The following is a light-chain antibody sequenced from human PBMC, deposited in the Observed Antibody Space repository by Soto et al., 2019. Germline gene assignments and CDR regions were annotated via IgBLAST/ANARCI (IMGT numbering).Light chain of an antibody. CDR2: GTS. CDR3: QQYDTYTRT. CDR1: QDVSSSY. J-gene: IGKJ2*01. Sequence: EIVMTQSPCTLALSPGGRSNLSCRASQDVSSSYLDWYQKKLGNAPRLLMYGTSNRATGIPDRLSGSGYGTDLTLTISRMEDEDFAVYYCQQYDTYTRTFGQGTKVDIK. V-gene: IGKV3-20*01.